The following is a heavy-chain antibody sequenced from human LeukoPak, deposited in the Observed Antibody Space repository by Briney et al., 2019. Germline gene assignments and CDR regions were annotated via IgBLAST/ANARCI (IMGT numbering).Heavy chain of an antibody. J-gene: IGHJ6*03. CDR3: ARAPAPNCSSTSCYTAFYYYYYMDV. Sequence: ASVKVSCKVSGYTLTELSMHWVRQAPGKGLEWMGGFDPEDGETIYAQKFQGRVTMTEDTSTDTAYMELSSLRSEDTAVYYCARAPAPNCSSTSCYTAFYYYYYMDVWGKGTTVTVSS. CDR1: GYTLTELS. D-gene: IGHD2-2*02. V-gene: IGHV1-24*01. CDR2: FDPEDGET.